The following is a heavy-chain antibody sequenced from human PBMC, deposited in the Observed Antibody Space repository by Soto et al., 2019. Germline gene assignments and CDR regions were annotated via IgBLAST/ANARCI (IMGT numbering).Heavy chain of an antibody. CDR3: ARISRYCSGGDCHA. D-gene: IGHD2-15*01. CDR2: ISYDGRNT. V-gene: IGHV3-30*03. Sequence: LRLSCAASGVSLNSYDRHWVRQSPRKWPEWVAIISYDGRNTYYSDSVRGRFTISRDNSKDTLYLQMHSLRSEDTAIYYCARISRYCSGGDCHAWGQGTQVTVSS. J-gene: IGHJ5*02. CDR1: GVSLNSYD.